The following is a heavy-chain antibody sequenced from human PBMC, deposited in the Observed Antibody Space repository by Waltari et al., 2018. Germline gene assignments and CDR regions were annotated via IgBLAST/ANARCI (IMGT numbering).Heavy chain of an antibody. D-gene: IGHD1-26*01. CDR1: GFSVSGGY. Sequence: EVQLVEAGGGLVQPGGSLRLSCAASGFSVSGGYMTWVRQAPGKGREWVSSIYSGGSTYYADSVKGRFTISRDNSKNTVFLQMNSLRVDDTAVYYCARPVGNETWGQGTLVTVSS. CDR2: IYSGGST. V-gene: IGHV3-53*01. CDR3: ARPVGNET. J-gene: IGHJ5*02.